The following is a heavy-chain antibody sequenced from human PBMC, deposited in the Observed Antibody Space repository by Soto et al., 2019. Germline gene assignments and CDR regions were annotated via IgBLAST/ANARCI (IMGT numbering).Heavy chain of an antibody. CDR3: AREGSGYNL. D-gene: IGHD5-12*01. CDR2: IIPVFGRP. J-gene: IGHJ1*01. CDR1: GGSFSSFG. V-gene: IGHV1-69*01. Sequence: AAVKVSCKASGGSFSSFGISWVRQAPGQGLEWMGGIIPVFGRPDYAQRFRGRLTITADESTNTVYLELIDLRSEDTAVYYCAREGSGYNLWGQGTQVTVSS.